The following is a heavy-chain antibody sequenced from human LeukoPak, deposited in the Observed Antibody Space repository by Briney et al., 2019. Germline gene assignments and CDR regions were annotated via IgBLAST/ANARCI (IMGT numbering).Heavy chain of an antibody. V-gene: IGHV3-30*04. CDR3: ARGTGYIDGWYYFDY. Sequence: GGSLRLSCAASGFTFSSYAMHWVRQAPGKGLEWVAVISYDGSNKYYADSVKGRFTISRDNSKNTLYLQMNSLRAEDTAFYYCARGTGYIDGWYYFDYWGQGTLVTVSS. CDR1: GFTFSSYA. D-gene: IGHD6-19*01. J-gene: IGHJ4*02. CDR2: ISYDGSNK.